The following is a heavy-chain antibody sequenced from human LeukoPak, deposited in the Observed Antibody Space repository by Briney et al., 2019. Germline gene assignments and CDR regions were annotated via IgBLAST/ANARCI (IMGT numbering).Heavy chain of an antibody. CDR1: GGSISSSSYY. J-gene: IGHJ4*02. V-gene: IGHV4-39*07. Sequence: SETLSLTCTVSGGSISSSSYYWGWIRQPPGKGLEWIGSIYYSGSTYYNPSLKSRVTISVDTSKNQFSLKLSSVTAADTAVYYCARVPNKASIAAAGYFDYWGQGTLVTVSS. CDR2: IYYSGST. D-gene: IGHD6-13*01. CDR3: ARVPNKASIAAAGYFDY.